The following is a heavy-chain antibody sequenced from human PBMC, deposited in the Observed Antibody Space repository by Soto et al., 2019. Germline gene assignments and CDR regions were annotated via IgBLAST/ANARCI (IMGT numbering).Heavy chain of an antibody. V-gene: IGHV3-33*01. CDR1: GFTFSSYG. Sequence: GGSLRLSCAASGFTFSSYGMHWVRQAPGKGLEWVAVIWYDGSNKYYADSVKGRFTISRDNSKNTLYLQMNSLRAEDTAVYYCARDGGSWSYYAFDIWGQGTMVTVSS. D-gene: IGHD1-26*01. CDR3: ARDGGSWSYYAFDI. J-gene: IGHJ3*02. CDR2: IWYDGSNK.